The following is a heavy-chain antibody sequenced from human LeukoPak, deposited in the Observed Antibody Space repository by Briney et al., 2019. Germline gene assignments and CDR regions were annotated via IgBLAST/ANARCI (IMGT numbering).Heavy chain of an antibody. CDR3: ARGLSTVLLHTLTGISDQPDLDF. Sequence: ASVKVSCKASGGTFSSYAISWVRQAPGQGLEYMGWLNPDTGKTGYVQKFQDRVTMTSDNSITTAFMELTGLRSDDTAVYYCARGLSTVLLHTLTGISDQPDLDFWGQGTLVTVSS. J-gene: IGHJ4*02. D-gene: IGHD3-9*01. V-gene: IGHV1-8*02. CDR1: GGTFSSYA. CDR2: LNPDTGKT.